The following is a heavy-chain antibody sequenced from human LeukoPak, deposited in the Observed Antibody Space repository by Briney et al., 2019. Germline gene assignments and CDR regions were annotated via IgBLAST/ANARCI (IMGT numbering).Heavy chain of an antibody. D-gene: IGHD5-12*01. CDR1: GFTFSDYG. Sequence: GRSLRLSCAASGFTFSDYGMHWVRQAPGKGLEWVVVIWYDGSNKYYADSVKGRFTISRDNSKNTLYMQMNSLRGVDTAVYYCAKARGYDQYYFDFWGQGTLVTVSS. CDR2: IWYDGSNK. CDR3: AKARGYDQYYFDF. V-gene: IGHV3-33*03. J-gene: IGHJ4*02.